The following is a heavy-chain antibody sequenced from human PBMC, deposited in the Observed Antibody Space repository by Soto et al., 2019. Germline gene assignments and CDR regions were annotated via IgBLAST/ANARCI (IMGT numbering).Heavy chain of an antibody. D-gene: IGHD2-2*01. Sequence: QVQLQESGPGLVKPSQTLSLTCTVSGGFISSGDYYWNWIRQLPGKGLEWIGYIEHSGSSFYNPSLKGRVALALDTSKNQFSLNLNSVTAADTAVYYCAREVVPATVDFYYYYIDFWGIGTTVTVSS. V-gene: IGHV4-31*03. CDR3: AREVVPATVDFYYYYIDF. CDR2: IEHSGSS. CDR1: GGFISSGDYY. J-gene: IGHJ6*03.